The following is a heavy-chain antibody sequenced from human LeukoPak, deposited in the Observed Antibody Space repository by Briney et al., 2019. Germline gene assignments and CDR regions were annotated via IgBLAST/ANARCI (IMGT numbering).Heavy chain of an antibody. V-gene: IGHV4-59*01. CDR1: GVSFSGYY. Sequence: SETLSLTCAVYGVSFSGYYWSWIRQPPGKGLEWIGYIHYSGTTNYNPSLKSRVTISLDTSRNQFSLKLRSVTTADTAVYYCARRRVYSGSGEFDFWGQGTLVTVSS. D-gene: IGHD5-12*01. J-gene: IGHJ4*02. CDR2: IHYSGTT. CDR3: ARRRVYSGSGEFDF.